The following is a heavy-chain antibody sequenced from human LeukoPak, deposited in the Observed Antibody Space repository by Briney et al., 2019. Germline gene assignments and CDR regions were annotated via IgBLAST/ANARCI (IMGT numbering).Heavy chain of an antibody. CDR3: VSSSRTVTTFFDY. D-gene: IGHD4-17*01. J-gene: IGHJ4*02. CDR1: GASVSDYY. CDR2: VYNSGIT. Sequence: TSETLSLTCSVSGASVSDYYCNWIRQPPGKGLEWIGYVYNSGITNYNPSLKSRVTISVDTSKNQFSLKLSSVTAADTAVYYCVSSSRTVTTFFDYWGQGTLVTVSS. V-gene: IGHV4-59*02.